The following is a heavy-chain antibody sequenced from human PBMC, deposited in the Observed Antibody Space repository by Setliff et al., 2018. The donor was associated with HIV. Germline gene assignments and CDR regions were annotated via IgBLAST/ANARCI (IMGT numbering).Heavy chain of an antibody. CDR1: RYTFTGYY. J-gene: IGHJ3*02. Sequence: GASVKVSCKASRYTFTGYYIHWVRQAPGEGLEWMGWINPDTGDTNYAQKFQGWVTMTRDTSISTAYMELSRLRSDDTALYYGAGGGGSSAPDAFDIWGQGTMVTVSS. CDR2: INPDTGDT. D-gene: IGHD1-26*01. CDR3: AGGGGSSAPDAFDI. V-gene: IGHV1-2*04.